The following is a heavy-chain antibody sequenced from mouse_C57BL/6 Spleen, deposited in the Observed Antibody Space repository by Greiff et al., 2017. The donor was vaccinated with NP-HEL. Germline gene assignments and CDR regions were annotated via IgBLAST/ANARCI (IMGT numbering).Heavy chain of an antibody. CDR2: INPYNGGT. Sequence: EVQLQQSGPVLVKPGASVKMSCKASGYTFTDYYMNWVKQSHGKSLEWIGVINPYNGGTSYNQKFKGKATLTVDKSSSTAYMELNSLTSEDSAVYDWASLITTVVASFDYWGQGTTLTVSS. CDR3: ASLITTVVASFDY. V-gene: IGHV1-19*01. CDR1: GYTFTDYY. J-gene: IGHJ2*01. D-gene: IGHD1-1*01.